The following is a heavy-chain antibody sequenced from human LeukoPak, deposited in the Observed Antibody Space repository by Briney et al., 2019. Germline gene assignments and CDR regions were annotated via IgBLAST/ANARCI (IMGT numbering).Heavy chain of an antibody. CDR3: ARDHCSSTSCYGNDAFDI. J-gene: IGHJ3*02. CDR2: IYAGGST. CDR1: GFRVTNDY. D-gene: IGHD2-2*01. Sequence: GGSLRLSCAVSGFRVTNDYMNWVRQAPGKGLEWVSIIYAGGSTYYADSVKGRFTISRDNSKNTLYLQMNSLRAEDTAVYYCARDHCSSTSCYGNDAFDIWGQGTMVTVSS. V-gene: IGHV3-53*01.